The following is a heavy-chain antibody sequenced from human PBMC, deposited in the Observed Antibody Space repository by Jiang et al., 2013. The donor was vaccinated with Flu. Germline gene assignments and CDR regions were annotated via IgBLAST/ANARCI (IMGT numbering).Heavy chain of an antibody. CDR2: INPSGDNT. Sequence: GAEVKKPGSSVKVSCKASGGTFSSYAISWVRQAPGQGLEWMGIINPSGDNTVYAQSFQGRVTMTRDTSTSTVYMELSSLRSEDTAVYYCARGFDDWYFDLWGRGTLVTVSS. CDR1: GGTFSSYA. J-gene: IGHJ2*01. CDR3: ARGFDDWYFDL. V-gene: IGHV1-46*01.